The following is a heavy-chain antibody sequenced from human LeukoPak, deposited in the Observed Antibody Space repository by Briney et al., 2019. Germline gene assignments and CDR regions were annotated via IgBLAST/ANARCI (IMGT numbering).Heavy chain of an antibody. D-gene: IGHD1-26*01. CDR1: GFTFSSYV. V-gene: IGHV3-30*04. J-gene: IGHJ3*02. CDR3: ARSDHNSWNAFDI. CDR2: ISYDGSNE. Sequence: GGSLRLSCAASGFTFSSYVMHWVRQAPGKGLEWVAIISYDGSNEYYADSVKGRFTISRDNSKNTLYLQMNSLRAADTAVYYCARSDHNSWNAFDIWGQGTMVTVSS.